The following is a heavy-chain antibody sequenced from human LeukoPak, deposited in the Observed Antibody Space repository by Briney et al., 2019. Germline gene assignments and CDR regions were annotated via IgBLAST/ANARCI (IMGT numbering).Heavy chain of an antibody. J-gene: IGHJ4*02. Sequence: GGSLRLSCAVSGLTFRSFWMSWVRQAPGKGLEWVANINQEGSEKYFVDSVKGRFTISKDNAKNSLYLQMNSLRAEDTAVYYCASTPYGGFDYWGQGTLVTVSS. CDR2: INQEGSEK. CDR1: GLTFRSFW. V-gene: IGHV3-7*01. CDR3: ASTPYGGFDY. D-gene: IGHD4-23*01.